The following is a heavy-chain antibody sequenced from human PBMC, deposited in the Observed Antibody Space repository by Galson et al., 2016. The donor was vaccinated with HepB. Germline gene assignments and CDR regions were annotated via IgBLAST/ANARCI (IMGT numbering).Heavy chain of an antibody. Sequence: IPFVGRGTYAQKFQDRITITADESTSTAYMDLSSLRSEDTAIYYCAREESGSWGSGRTYYFDFWGQGTLVTVSS. V-gene: IGHV1-69*01. CDR2: IPFVGRG. J-gene: IGHJ4*02. D-gene: IGHD3-10*01. CDR3: AREESGSWGSGRTYYFDF.